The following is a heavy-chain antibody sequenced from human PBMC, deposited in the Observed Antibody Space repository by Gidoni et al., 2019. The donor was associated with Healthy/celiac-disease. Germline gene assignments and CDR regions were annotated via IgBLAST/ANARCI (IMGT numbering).Heavy chain of an antibody. V-gene: IGHV3-48*02. CDR1: GFTFSSYS. Sequence: EVQLVESGGGLVQPGGSLRLSCAASGFTFSSYSMNWVRQAPGKGLEWVSYISSSSSTIYYADSVKGRFTISRDNAKNSLYLQMNSLRDEDTAVYYCAGCIHDYYYYYYGMDVWGQGTTVTVSS. CDR3: AGCIHDYYYYYYGMDV. D-gene: IGHD1-1*01. J-gene: IGHJ6*02. CDR2: ISSSSSTI.